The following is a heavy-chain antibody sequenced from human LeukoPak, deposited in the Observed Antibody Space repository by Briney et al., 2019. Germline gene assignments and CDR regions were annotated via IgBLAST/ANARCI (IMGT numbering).Heavy chain of an antibody. CDR1: GFTFSSYW. D-gene: IGHD6-19*01. Sequence: PGGSLRLSCAASGFTFSSYWMSWVRQAPGKGLEWVANIKQDGSEKYYVDSGKGRFTISRDNAKNSLYLQMNSLRAEDTAVYYCARETIGAVDGFDPWGQGTLVTVSS. CDR2: IKQDGSEK. V-gene: IGHV3-7*01. CDR3: ARETIGAVDGFDP. J-gene: IGHJ5*02.